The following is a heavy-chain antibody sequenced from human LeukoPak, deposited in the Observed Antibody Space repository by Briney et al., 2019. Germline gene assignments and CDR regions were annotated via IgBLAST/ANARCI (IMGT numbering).Heavy chain of an antibody. Sequence: PGGSLRLSCAASGFTISSYAMSWVRQAPGKGLEWVSAISGSGGSTYYADSVKGRFTISRDNSKNTLYLQMNSLRAEDTAVYYCAKDPHYGDYVGYWGQGTLVTVSS. CDR1: GFTISSYA. CDR3: AKDPHYGDYVGY. V-gene: IGHV3-23*01. D-gene: IGHD4-17*01. J-gene: IGHJ4*02. CDR2: ISGSGGST.